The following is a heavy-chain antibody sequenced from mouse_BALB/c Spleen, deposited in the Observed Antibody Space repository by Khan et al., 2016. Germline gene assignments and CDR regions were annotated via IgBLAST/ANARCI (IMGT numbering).Heavy chain of an antibody. CDR1: GYTFTNYG. V-gene: IGHV9-3*02. CDR3: ARWFGYHALDY. J-gene: IGHJ4*01. D-gene: IGHD2-2*01. CDR2: INTNTGEP. Sequence: QIQLVQSGPELKKPGETVKISCKASGYTFTNYGIHWVKQAPGKGLKWTGWINTNTGEPTYAEEFKGRFAFSLETSASTAYLQINNLKNEDTATXCCARWFGYHALDYWGQGTSVTVSS.